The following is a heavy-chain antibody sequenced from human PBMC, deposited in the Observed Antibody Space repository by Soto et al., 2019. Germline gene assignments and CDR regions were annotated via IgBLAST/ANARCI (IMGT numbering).Heavy chain of an antibody. CDR2: IRSKAYGGTT. J-gene: IGHJ5*02. CDR1: GFXXXXXA. Sequence: EVQLVESGGGLXXPGRSXXLSCTASGFXXXXXAMSXXXQAPGKGLEWVGFIRSKAYGGTTEYAASVKGRFTISRDDSKSIAYLQMNSLKTEDTAVYYCTRDSSSSYSFTSRGWFDPWGQGTLVTVSS. D-gene: IGHD6-6*01. CDR3: TRDSSSSYSFTSRGWFDP. V-gene: IGHV3-49*03.